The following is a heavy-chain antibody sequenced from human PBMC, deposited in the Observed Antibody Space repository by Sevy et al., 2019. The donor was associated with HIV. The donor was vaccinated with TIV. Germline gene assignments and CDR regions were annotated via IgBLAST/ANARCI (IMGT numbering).Heavy chain of an antibody. Sequence: GGSLRLSCAASGFTFSIIYMNWVRQSPGKGLEWVGHMKSKTDGGTTDYAAPVKDRFTMSRDDSKNTLYLQMNSLKAADTAVYYCTTVGFTNWGSEAFDIWGHGTMVTVSS. V-gene: IGHV3-15*01. CDR1: GFTFSIIY. CDR3: TTVGFTNWGSEAFDI. D-gene: IGHD3-16*01. J-gene: IGHJ3*02. CDR2: MKSKTDGGTT.